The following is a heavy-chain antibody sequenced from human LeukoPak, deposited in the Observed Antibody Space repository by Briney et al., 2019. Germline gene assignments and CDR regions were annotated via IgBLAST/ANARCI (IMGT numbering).Heavy chain of an antibody. J-gene: IGHJ5*02. CDR1: GFTFGDYA. D-gene: IGHD6-13*01. CDR3: TRDLLAAAAGTWYWFDP. Sequence: PGGSLRLSCTASGFTFGDYAMSWFRQAPGKGLEWVGFIRSKAYGGTTEYAASVKGRFTISRDDSKSIAYLQMNSLKTEDTAVYYCTRDLLAAAAGTWYWFDPWGQGTPVTVSS. V-gene: IGHV3-49*03. CDR2: IRSKAYGGTT.